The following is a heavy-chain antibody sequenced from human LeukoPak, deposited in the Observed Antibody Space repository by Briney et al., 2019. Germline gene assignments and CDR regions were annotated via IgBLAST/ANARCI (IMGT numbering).Heavy chain of an antibody. CDR2: MNPNSGNT. J-gene: IGHJ6*03. V-gene: IGHV1-8*01. CDR3: ARVAAAGTDYYYYYYMDV. CDR1: GYTFTSYD. D-gene: IGHD6-13*01. Sequence: ASVKVSCKASGYTFTSYDINWVRQATGQGLEWMGWMNPNSGNTGYAQKFQGRVTITADESTSTAYMELSSLRSEDTAVYYCARVAAAGTDYYYYYYMDVWGKGTTVTVSS.